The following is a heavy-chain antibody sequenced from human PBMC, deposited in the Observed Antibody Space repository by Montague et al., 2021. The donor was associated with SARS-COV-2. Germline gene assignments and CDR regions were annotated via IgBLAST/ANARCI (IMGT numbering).Heavy chain of an antibody. CDR2: IFGSGAGT. J-gene: IGHJ2*01. Sequence: SLRLSCAASGFAFNNFAMTWVRQPPGKGLEWVSSIFGSGAGTYYADSVKGRFTISRDNSRNTVYLQMNSLRAEDTAKYYCAKQTGAGAIVYWYFDLWGRDTVVSVSS. CDR1: GFAFNNFA. D-gene: IGHD6-25*01. V-gene: IGHV3-23*01. CDR3: AKQTGAGAIVYWYFDL.